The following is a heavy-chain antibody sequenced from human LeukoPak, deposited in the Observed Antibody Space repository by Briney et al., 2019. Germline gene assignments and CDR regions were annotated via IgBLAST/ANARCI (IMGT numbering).Heavy chain of an antibody. D-gene: IGHD6-19*01. J-gene: IGHJ5*02. CDR2: IIPIFGTA. V-gene: IGHV1-69*06. Sequence: ASVKVSCKASGGTFSSYAISWVRQAPGQGLEWMGGIIPIFGTANYAQKFQGRVTITADKSTSTAYMELSSLRSGDTAVYYCASGYSSGWPYNWFDPWGQGTLVTVSS. CDR3: ASGYSSGWPYNWFDP. CDR1: GGTFSSYA.